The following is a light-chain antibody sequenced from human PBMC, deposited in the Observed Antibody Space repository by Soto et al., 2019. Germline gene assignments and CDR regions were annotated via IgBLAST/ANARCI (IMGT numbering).Light chain of an antibody. J-gene: IGKJ1*01. Sequence: EIVLTQSPGTLSLSPGERATLSCRASQSVSSSYLAWYQQKPGQAPRLLIYGASSRATGIPDRFSGSGSGTDFTLTISRLEPEDFAVYYCQQRSKWRTFGQGTKVDI. CDR3: QQRSKWRT. CDR1: QSVSSSY. V-gene: IGKV3D-20*02. CDR2: GAS.